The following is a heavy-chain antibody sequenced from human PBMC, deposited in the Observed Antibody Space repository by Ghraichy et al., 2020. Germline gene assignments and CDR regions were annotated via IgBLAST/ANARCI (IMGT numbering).Heavy chain of an antibody. J-gene: IGHJ4*02. CDR3: ATWGSTAIY. V-gene: IGHV4/OR15-8*02. CDR2: VYHTGNT. D-gene: IGHD3-16*01. Sequence: SETLSLTCAVSGGSISNAQWWHWVRQPPGKGLEWIGEVYHTGNTNYNASLRSRVTMSVDKPNNQISLKVNSMTAAETAVYYCATWGSTAIYWGRGILVTVSS. CDR1: GGSISNAQW.